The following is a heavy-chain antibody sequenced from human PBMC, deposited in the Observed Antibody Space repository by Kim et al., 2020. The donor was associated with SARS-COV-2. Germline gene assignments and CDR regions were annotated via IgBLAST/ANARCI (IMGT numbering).Heavy chain of an antibody. CDR2: T. Sequence: TRYADSVKGRFTITRDNARHLVYLQMNSLRAEETVVYYCARDVEGVWGYGFWCPGTLVTVSS. D-gene: IGHD3-16*01. J-gene: IGHJ4*02. V-gene: IGHV3-11*06. CDR3: ARDVEGVWGYGF.